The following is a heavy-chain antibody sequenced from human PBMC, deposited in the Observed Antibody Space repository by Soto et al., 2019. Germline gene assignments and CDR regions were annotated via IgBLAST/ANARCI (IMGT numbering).Heavy chain of an antibody. V-gene: IGHV3-48*02. CDR2: ITSSSSTI. CDR1: GFIFSGYI. D-gene: IGHD3-10*01. CDR3: ARALLGDLFSGYFDH. J-gene: IGHJ4*02. Sequence: LTLFCAASGFIFSGYIMNWVRQAPGKGLEWVSYITSSSSTIYYADSVKGRFTISRDNVKNSLHLQMNNLRDEDTAVYYCARALLGDLFSGYFDHWGQGILVTVSS.